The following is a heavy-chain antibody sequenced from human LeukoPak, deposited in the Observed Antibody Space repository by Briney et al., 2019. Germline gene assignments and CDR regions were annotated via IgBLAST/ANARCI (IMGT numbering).Heavy chain of an antibody. CDR3: VRDRGLGRGFDP. V-gene: IGHV4-4*07. J-gene: IGHJ5*02. D-gene: IGHD3-16*01. Sequence: SETLSLTCTVSGGSLWSFYWSWVRQPAGKGREWIGRLYNNGSTNYSPSLKSRVIMSFDPSKNQFSLKLNSVTAADTAFYYCVRDRGLGRGFDPWGQGTMVTVSS. CDR2: LYNNGST. CDR1: GGSLWSFY.